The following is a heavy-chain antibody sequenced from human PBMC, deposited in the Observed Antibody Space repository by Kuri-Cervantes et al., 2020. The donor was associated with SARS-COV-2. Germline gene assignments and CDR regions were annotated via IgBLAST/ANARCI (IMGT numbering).Heavy chain of an antibody. V-gene: IGHV4-59*08. CDR3: ARQGSTAQLLSMPHYYYYGIDV. Sequence: SETLSLTCTVSGGSLSGYSWSWIRQPPGKGLEWIAYISDSGDTRSKPSLRSRVTILMDTSKNEFSLKLSSVTAADTAVYYCARQGSTAQLLSMPHYYYYGIDVWGQGTTVTVSS. CDR2: ISDSGDT. D-gene: IGHD2-2*01. CDR1: GGSLSGYS. J-gene: IGHJ6*02.